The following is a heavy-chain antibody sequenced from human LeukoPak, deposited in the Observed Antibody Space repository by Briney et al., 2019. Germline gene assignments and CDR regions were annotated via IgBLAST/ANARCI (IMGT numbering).Heavy chain of an antibody. V-gene: IGHV1-69*13. CDR3: AKDLRIRAGVPDY. CDR2: IIPIFGTA. J-gene: IGHJ4*02. D-gene: IGHD2-8*01. CDR1: GYTFTSYG. Sequence: SVKVSCKASGYTFTSYGISWVRLAPGQGLEWMGGIIPIFGTANYAQKFQGRVTITADESTSTAYMELSSLRSEDTAVYYCAKDLRIRAGVPDYWGQGTLVTVSS.